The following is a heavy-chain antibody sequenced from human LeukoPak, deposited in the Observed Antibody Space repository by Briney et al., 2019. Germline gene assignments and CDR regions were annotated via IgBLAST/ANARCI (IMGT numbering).Heavy chain of an antibody. CDR3: AKGRGGRCLWFGELLYGCEIDY. J-gene: IGHJ4*02. CDR1: GFTFSSSA. CDR2: ISGSGSGGST. Sequence: GGSLRLSCAASGFTFSSSAMSWVRQAPGKGLEWVSNISGSGSGGSTYYVDSVKGRFTISRDNSKNTLYLQMNSLRAEDTAVYYCAKGRGGRCLWFGELLYGCEIDYWGQGTLVTVSS. V-gene: IGHV3-23*01. D-gene: IGHD3-10*01.